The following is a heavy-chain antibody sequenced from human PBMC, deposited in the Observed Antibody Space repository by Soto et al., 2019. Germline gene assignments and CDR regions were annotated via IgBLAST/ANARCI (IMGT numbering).Heavy chain of an antibody. V-gene: IGHV4-39*01. CDR3: ARSLRFLEWLLLGEADYYYYYYMDA. CDR1: GGSISSSSYY. J-gene: IGHJ6*03. CDR2: IYYSGST. Sequence: SETLSLTCTVSGGSISSSSYYWGWIRQPPGKGLERIGSIYYSGSTYYNQSLKSRVTISVDTSKNQFSLKLSSVTAADTAVYYCARSLRFLEWLLLGEADYYYYYYMDAWGKGTTVTVSS. D-gene: IGHD3-3*01.